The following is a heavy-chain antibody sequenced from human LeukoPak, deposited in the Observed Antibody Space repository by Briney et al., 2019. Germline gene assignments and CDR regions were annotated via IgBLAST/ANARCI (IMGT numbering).Heavy chain of an antibody. Sequence: GSLRLSCAASGFTFSSYSMNWVRPAPGKGLEWVSSISSSSSYIYYSDSVKGRFTISRDNAKNSLYLQMNSLRAEDTAVYYCARDRVVFTIFGVAPLDYWGQGTLVTVSS. V-gene: IGHV3-21*01. CDR1: GFTFSSYS. D-gene: IGHD3-3*01. J-gene: IGHJ4*02. CDR2: ISSSSSYI. CDR3: ARDRVVFTIFGVAPLDY.